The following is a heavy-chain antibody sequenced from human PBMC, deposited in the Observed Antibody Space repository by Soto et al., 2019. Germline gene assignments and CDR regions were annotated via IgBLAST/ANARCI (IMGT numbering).Heavy chain of an antibody. V-gene: IGHV1-69*01. Sequence: QVQLVQSGAEVRKPGSSVKVSCKASGSTFSRHAISWVRQAPGQGLEWIGGIIPIFGTANHAQKFQGRVTIIADESTSTVYMELSSLRSEDTAMYYCARGWGYDSNDYYYAYWGQGTLVIVSS. CDR2: IIPIFGTA. J-gene: IGHJ4*02. CDR3: ARGWGYDSNDYYYAY. D-gene: IGHD3-22*01. CDR1: GSTFSRHA.